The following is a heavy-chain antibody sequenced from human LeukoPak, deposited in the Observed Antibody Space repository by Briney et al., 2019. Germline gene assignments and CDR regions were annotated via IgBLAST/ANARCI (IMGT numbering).Heavy chain of an antibody. CDR1: GFTFTNYA. Sequence: GRSLRLSCAASGFTFTNYAMHWVRQAPGKGLEWVAVISYDETNKYYEDSVKGRFTISRDSSKNTLYLQMNSLRAEDTAVYYCAELGITMIGGVWGKGTTVTISS. D-gene: IGHD3-10*02. CDR2: ISYDETNK. J-gene: IGHJ6*04. V-gene: IGHV3-30*04. CDR3: AELGITMIGGV.